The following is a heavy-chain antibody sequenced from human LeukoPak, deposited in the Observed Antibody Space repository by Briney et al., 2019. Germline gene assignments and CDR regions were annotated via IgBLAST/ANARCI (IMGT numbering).Heavy chain of an antibody. CDR3: ARAPNRGGRGRDF. J-gene: IGHJ6*04. CDR2: VYPGDSDT. V-gene: IGHV5-51*01. CDR1: GYSFTTYW. Sequence: GESLKISCKASGYSFTTYWIAWVRQMPGKGLEWMGSVYPGDSDTRYSPSFQGHVTISADKATNTAYLHWSSLEASDTAMYYCARAPNRGGRGRDFGAKGTRVTVSS.